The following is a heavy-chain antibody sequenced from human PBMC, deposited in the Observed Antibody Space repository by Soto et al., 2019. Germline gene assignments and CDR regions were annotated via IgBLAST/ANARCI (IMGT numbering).Heavy chain of an antibody. J-gene: IGHJ6*02. D-gene: IGHD2-15*01. V-gene: IGHV3-30*18. Sequence: GGSLRLSCAASGFTFSSYGVHWVRQAPGKGLEWVAVISYDGSNKYYADSVKGRFTISRDNSKNTLYLQMNSLRAEDTAVYYCAKELPIVVVVAATHYGMNVWGQGTTVTVSS. CDR3: AKELPIVVVVAATHYGMNV. CDR2: ISYDGSNK. CDR1: GFTFSSYG.